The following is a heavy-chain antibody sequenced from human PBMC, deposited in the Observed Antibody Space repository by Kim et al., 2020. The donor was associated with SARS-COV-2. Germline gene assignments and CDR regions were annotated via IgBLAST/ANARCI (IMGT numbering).Heavy chain of an antibody. J-gene: IGHJ5*02. Sequence: TSQHPSHKSRVTISVDTSKNQFSRKLSSVTAADTAVFYCARDARPTWFDPWGQGTLVTVSS. V-gene: IGHV4-39*07. CDR2: T. CDR3: ARDARPTWFDP.